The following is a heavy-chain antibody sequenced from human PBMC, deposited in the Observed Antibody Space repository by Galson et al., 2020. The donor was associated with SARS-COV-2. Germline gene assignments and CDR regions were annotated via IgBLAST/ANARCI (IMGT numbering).Heavy chain of an antibody. D-gene: IGHD6-19*01. Sequence: GESLKISCAASGFTFSDYYMSWIRQAPGKGLEWVSYISSSSYTNYADSVKGRFTISRDNAKNSLYLQMNSLRAEDTAVYYCARDIPVAGYYYYYGMDVWGQGTTVTVSS. V-gene: IGHV3-11*05. CDR1: GFTFSDYY. CDR3: ARDIPVAGYYYYYGMDV. CDR2: ISSSSYT. J-gene: IGHJ6*02.